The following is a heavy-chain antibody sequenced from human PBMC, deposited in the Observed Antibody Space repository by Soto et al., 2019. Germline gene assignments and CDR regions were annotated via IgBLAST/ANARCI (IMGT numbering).Heavy chain of an antibody. D-gene: IGHD6-13*01. CDR2: VSASGGST. J-gene: IGHJ4*02. V-gene: IGHV3-23*01. Sequence: GGSLRLSCAASGFTFSSYAMSWVRQAPGKGLEWVSAVSASGGSTYYADSVKGRFTISRDNSKNTLYLQMNRLRAEDTAVYYCAERGGVAAAGRAFDYWGQGTLVTVSS. CDR1: GFTFSSYA. CDR3: AERGGVAAAGRAFDY.